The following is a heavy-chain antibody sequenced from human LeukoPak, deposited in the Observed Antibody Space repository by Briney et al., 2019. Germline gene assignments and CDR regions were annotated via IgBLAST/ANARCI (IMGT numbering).Heavy chain of an antibody. CDR3: ARVGMEWSFYYYYYMDV. Sequence: ASVKVSCKASGYTFTSYDINWVRQATGQGLEWMGWMNPNSGNTGYAQKFQGRVTITRNTSISTAYMELSSLRSEDTAVYYCARVGMEWSFYYYYYMDVWGKGTTVTVSS. V-gene: IGHV1-8*01. D-gene: IGHD3-3*01. CDR1: GYTFTSYD. J-gene: IGHJ6*03. CDR2: MNPNSGNT.